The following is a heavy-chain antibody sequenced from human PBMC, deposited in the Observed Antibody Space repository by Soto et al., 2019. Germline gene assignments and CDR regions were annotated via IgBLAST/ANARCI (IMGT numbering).Heavy chain of an antibody. CDR2: IGTAGDT. J-gene: IGHJ4*02. CDR3: ARAGRGSSSWYVSGFDY. V-gene: IGHV3-13*01. Sequence: GGSLRLSCAASGFTFSSYDMHWVRQATGKGLEWVSAIGTAGDTYYPGSVKGRFTISRENAKNSLYLQMNSLRAEDTAVYYCARAGRGSSSWYVSGFDYWGQGTLVTVSS. D-gene: IGHD6-13*01. CDR1: GFTFSSYD.